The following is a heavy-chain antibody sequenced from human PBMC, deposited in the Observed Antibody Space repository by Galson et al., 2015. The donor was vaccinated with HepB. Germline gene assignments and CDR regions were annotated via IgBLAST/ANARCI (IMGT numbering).Heavy chain of an antibody. CDR2: IYYNGNT. CDR3: AMYYDSSWENWFDP. D-gene: IGHD3-22*01. CDR1: GGSISSGDFY. V-gene: IGHV4-30-4*01. J-gene: IGHJ5*02. Sequence: TLSLTCTVSGGSISSGDFYWSWIRQSPGKGLEWIGYIYYNGNTYYNPSLKGRVTISLDTSKNQFSLKLSSVTAADTAVYYCAMYYDSSWENWFDPWGQGTLVTVSS.